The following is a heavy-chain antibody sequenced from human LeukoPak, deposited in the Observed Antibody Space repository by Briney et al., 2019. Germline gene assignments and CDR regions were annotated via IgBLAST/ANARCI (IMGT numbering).Heavy chain of an antibody. D-gene: IGHD3-22*01. CDR1: GFTFSSYG. CDR2: ISGSGGST. Sequence: GGSLRLSCAASGFTFSSYGMSWVRQAPGKGLEWVSAISGSGGSTYYADSVKGRFTISRDNSKNTLYLQMDSLRAEDTAVYYCAKDFHGSSGYIDYWDQGTLVTVSS. J-gene: IGHJ4*02. V-gene: IGHV3-23*01. CDR3: AKDFHGSSGYIDY.